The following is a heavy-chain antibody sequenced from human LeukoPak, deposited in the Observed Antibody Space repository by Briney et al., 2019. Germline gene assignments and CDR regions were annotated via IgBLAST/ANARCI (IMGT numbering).Heavy chain of an antibody. CDR2: INPNSGGT. V-gene: IGHV1-2*02. J-gene: IGHJ6*02. CDR1: GYTFTGYY. Sequence: ASVKVSCKASGYTFTGYYMHWVRQAPGQGLEWMGWINPNSGGTNYAQKFQGRVTMTRDTSISTAYMELSRLRSDDTAVYYCARIWFGEFPAYYYYGMDVWGQGTTVTVSS. CDR3: ARIWFGEFPAYYYYGMDV. D-gene: IGHD3-10*01.